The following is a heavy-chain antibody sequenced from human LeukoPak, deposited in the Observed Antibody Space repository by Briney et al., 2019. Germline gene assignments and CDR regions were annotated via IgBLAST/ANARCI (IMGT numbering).Heavy chain of an antibody. CDR3: ARDPYYYDSSGYYSDY. D-gene: IGHD3-22*01. J-gene: IGHJ4*02. Sequence: GASVKVSCKASGGTFSSYAISWVRQAPGQGLEWMGRIIPILGIANCAQKFQGRVTITADKSTSTAYMELSSLRSEDTAVYYCARDPYYYDSSGYYSDYWGQGTLVTVSS. CDR2: IIPILGIA. CDR1: GGTFSSYA. V-gene: IGHV1-69*04.